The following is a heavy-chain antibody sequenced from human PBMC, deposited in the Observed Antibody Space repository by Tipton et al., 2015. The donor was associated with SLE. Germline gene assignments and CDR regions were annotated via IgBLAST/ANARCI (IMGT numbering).Heavy chain of an antibody. Sequence: TLSLTCTVSGGSISSGSYYWSWIRQPAGKGLEWIGRIYTSGSTNYNPSLKSRVTISVDTSKNQFSLKLGSVTAADTAVYYCASEGPRSYWYFDLWGRGPLVTVSS. J-gene: IGHJ2*01. CDR2: IYTSGST. D-gene: IGHD1-14*01. CDR1: GGSISSGSYY. V-gene: IGHV4-61*02. CDR3: ASEGPRSYWYFDL.